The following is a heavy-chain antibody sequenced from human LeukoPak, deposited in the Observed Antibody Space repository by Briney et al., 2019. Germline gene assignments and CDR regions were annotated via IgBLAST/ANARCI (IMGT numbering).Heavy chain of an antibody. J-gene: IGHJ4*02. CDR2: INPSGGST. Sequence: ASVKVSCKASGYTFTSYYMHWVRQAPGQGLEWMGIINPSGGSTSYAQKFQGRVTMTRDTSMSTVYMELSSLRSEDTAVYHCARGLEAAGATDYWGQGTLVTVSS. V-gene: IGHV1-46*01. CDR1: GYTFTSYY. CDR3: ARGLEAAGATDY. D-gene: IGHD1-26*01.